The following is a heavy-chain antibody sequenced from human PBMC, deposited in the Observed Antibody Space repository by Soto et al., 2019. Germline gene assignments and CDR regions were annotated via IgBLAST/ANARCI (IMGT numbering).Heavy chain of an antibody. CDR1: GVSFSTYS. D-gene: IGHD2-21*02. V-gene: IGHV3-21*01. CDR3: AREETAWPLAYGLDV. Sequence: GGSLRLSCEAAGVSFSTYSMHWVRLAPGKGLEWVSSIGRRSDIYYADSVKGRFTISRDNAKNSVSLQMNSLRDEDTAVYYCAREETAWPLAYGLDVWGQGTTVTVSS. J-gene: IGHJ6*02. CDR2: IGRRSDI.